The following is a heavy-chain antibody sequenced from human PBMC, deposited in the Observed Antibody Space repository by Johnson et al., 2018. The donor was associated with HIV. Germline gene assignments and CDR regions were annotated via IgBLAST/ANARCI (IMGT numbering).Heavy chain of an antibody. J-gene: IGHJ3*02. CDR1: GFTFSAYA. CDR2: VSYEASNK. CDR3: ARERGYYGNPAFDI. V-gene: IGHV3-30*04. Sequence: QVQLVESGGGVAQPGRSLRLSCAASGFTFSAYAMHWVRQAPGQGLERAALVSYEASNKYYSDSVKGRFTISRENSKNTLFLQMNSLRAEDTAVYYCARERGYYGNPAFDIWGQGTMVLSLQ. D-gene: IGHD4-11*01.